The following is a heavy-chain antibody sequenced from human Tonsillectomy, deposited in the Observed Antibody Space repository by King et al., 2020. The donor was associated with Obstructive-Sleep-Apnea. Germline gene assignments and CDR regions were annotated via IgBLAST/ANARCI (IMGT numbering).Heavy chain of an antibody. CDR2: ISEIGGST. D-gene: IGHD2-2*01. Sequence: VQLVESGGGLVQPGGSLRLSCAASGFTFGSYAMSWVRQAPGKGLEWVSYISEIGGSTNYADSVKGRFTISRDNSKNTLYLQLNSLRAEETALYYCAGGLCDYYGMDVWGQGTTVTVSS. V-gene: IGHV3-23*04. CDR1: GFTFGSYA. J-gene: IGHJ6*02. CDR3: AGGLCDYYGMDV.